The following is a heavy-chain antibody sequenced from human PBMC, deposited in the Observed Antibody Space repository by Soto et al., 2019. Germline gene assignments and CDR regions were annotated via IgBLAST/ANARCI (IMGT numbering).Heavy chain of an antibody. CDR2: IQSGGPT. D-gene: IGHD2-15*01. CDR3: XXXXXXXXXXXCYGVLLDV. CDR1: GFTVSSEY. Sequence: EVQLVESGGGLVQPGGSLRLSCAASGFTVSSEYMSWVRQAPGKGLEWVSVIQSGGPTYYADSVKGRFTISRDTSENTXHXQXXXXXXXXXXXXXXXXXXXXXXXXXCYGVLLDVWGKGTTVTVSS. J-gene: IGHJ6*04. V-gene: IGHV3-66*01.